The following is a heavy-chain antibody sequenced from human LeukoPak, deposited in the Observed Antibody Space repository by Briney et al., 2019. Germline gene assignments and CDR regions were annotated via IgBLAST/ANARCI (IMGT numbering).Heavy chain of an antibody. CDR3: AKEGRGTGATIGDY. CDR1: GFTFSSYG. V-gene: IGHV3-30*18. J-gene: IGHJ4*02. CDR2: ISYDGSNK. D-gene: IGHD5-12*01. Sequence: GGSLRLSCAASGFTFSSYGMHWVRQAPGKGLEGVAVISYDGSNKYYADSVKGRFTISRDNSKNTLYLQMNSLRAEDTAVYYCAKEGRGTGATIGDYWGQGTLVTVSS.